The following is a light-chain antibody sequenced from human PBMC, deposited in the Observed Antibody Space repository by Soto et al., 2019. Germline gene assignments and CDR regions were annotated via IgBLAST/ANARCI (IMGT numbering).Light chain of an antibody. J-gene: IGLJ1*01. CDR2: GNT. CDR3: QSFDSSLSGSV. CDR1: RANIGAGYD. V-gene: IGLV1-40*01. Sequence: QAVVTQPPSVSGAPGQRVTISCAGSRANIGAGYDVQWYQHPPGTAPKLLIYGNTYRPSGVPDRFSGSKSGTSASLAITGLQAEDEADYYGQSFDSSLSGSVFGSGTKLTVL.